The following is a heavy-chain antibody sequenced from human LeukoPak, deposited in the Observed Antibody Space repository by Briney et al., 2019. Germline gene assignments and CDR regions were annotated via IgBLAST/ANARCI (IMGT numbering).Heavy chain of an antibody. J-gene: IGHJ4*02. CDR3: AKRTSGSSWYSSDY. V-gene: IGHV3-23*01. Sequence: GGSLRLSCAASGFTFSSYAMNWVRQAPGKGLERVSTMSGDATSTYYADSVKGRFTISRDNSKNTLYLQMNSLRAEDAAVYYCAKRTSGSSWYSSDYWGQGTLVTVSS. CDR2: MSGDATST. CDR1: GFTFSSYA. D-gene: IGHD6-13*01.